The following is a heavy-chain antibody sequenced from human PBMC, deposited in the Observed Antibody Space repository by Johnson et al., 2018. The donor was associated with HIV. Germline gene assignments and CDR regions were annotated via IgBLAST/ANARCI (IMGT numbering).Heavy chain of an antibody. CDR3: ASDGWGLLWVAAFDV. CDR1: GFTFSSYA. Sequence: QVQLVESGGGLVQPGGSLRLSCAASGFTFSSYAMHWVRQAPGKGLEWVAVISYDGSNKYYADSVKGRFTISRDNSKNTLYLQMNSLRPEDTAVYYCASDGWGLLWVAAFDVWGQGTLVTVSS. V-gene: IGHV3-30*14. CDR2: ISYDGSNK. J-gene: IGHJ3*01. D-gene: IGHD1-26*01.